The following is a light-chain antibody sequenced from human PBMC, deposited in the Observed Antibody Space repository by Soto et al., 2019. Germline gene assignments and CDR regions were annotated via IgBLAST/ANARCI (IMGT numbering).Light chain of an antibody. Sequence: ETVMTQSPVTLSVSPGERATLSCRASQSVGSNVAWYQQKPGQTPSLVIYGASTRATGIPVRFSGSGSGTEFTLTISSLQSEDFAVYYCQQYSNWPPVTFGGGTKVDIK. V-gene: IGKV3-15*01. J-gene: IGKJ4*01. CDR3: QQYSNWPPVT. CDR2: GAS. CDR1: QSVGSN.